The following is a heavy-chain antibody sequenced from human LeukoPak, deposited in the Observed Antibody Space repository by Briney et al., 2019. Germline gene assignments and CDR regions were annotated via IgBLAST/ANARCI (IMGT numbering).Heavy chain of an antibody. D-gene: IGHD3-9*01. Sequence: SETLSLTCTVSGGSISSSSYYWGWIRQPPGKGLEWIGSIYYSGSTYYNPSLKSRVTISVDTSKNQFSLKLSSVTAADTAVYYCASLSYYYYYMDVWGKGTMVTVSS. CDR2: IYYSGST. CDR1: GGSISSSSYY. J-gene: IGHJ6*03. CDR3: ASLSYYYYYMDV. V-gene: IGHV4-39*07.